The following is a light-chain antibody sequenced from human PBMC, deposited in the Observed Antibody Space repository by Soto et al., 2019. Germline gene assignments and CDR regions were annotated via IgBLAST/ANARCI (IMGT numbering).Light chain of an antibody. V-gene: IGKV3-20*01. CDR3: QQDGSSET. J-gene: IGKJ2*01. Sequence: EIVLTQSPGTLSLSPGERATLSCRTSQSVSSNDLAWYQQKPGQAPRLLIYGASNRATGIPDSFSGSGSGTDCALTSNILEPEDFALYYCQQDGSSETFGQGTKLEIK. CDR2: GAS. CDR1: QSVSSND.